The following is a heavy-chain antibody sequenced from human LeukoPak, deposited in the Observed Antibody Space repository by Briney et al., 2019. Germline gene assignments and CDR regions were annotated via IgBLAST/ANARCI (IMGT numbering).Heavy chain of an antibody. Sequence: SKTLSLTCTVSGGSISSYYWSWIRQPPGKGLEWIGYIYYSGSTNYNPSLKSRVTISVDTSKNQFSLKLSSVTAADTAVYYRARTPWFGELLYNWFDPWGQGTLVTVSS. CDR1: GGSISSYY. CDR3: ARTPWFGELLYNWFDP. J-gene: IGHJ5*02. CDR2: IYYSGST. V-gene: IGHV4-59*01. D-gene: IGHD3-10*01.